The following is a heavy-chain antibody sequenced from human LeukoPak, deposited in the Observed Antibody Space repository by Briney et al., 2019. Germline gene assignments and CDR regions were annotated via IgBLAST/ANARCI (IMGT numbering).Heavy chain of an antibody. D-gene: IGHD4-17*01. J-gene: IGHJ6*02. CDR3: AKDDGDYPYYYYGMDV. CDR1: GFTFSSYA. V-gene: IGHV3-23*01. Sequence: GGSLRLSCAASGFTFSSYAMSWVRQAPGKGLEWVSAISGSGGSTYYADSVKGRFTISRDNSKNTLYLQMNSLRAEDTAVYYCAKDDGDYPYYYYGMDVWGQGTTVTVSS. CDR2: ISGSGGST.